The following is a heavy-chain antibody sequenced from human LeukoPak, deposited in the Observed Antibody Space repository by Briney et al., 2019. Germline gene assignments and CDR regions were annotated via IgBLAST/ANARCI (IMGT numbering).Heavy chain of an antibody. D-gene: IGHD1-7*01. CDR3: ARWANWNYDY. J-gene: IGHJ4*02. Sequence: GGSLRLSCAASGFTFSSYSMNWVRQAPGKGLEWVSYISSSSSTIYYADSVKGRFTISRDNAKNSLYLQMNSLRAEDTAVYYCARWANWNYDYWGQGTLVTVSS. V-gene: IGHV3-48*04. CDR1: GFTFSSYS. CDR2: ISSSSSTI.